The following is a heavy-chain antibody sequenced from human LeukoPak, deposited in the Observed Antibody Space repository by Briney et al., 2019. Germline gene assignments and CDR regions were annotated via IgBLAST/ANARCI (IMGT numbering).Heavy chain of an antibody. D-gene: IGHD6-13*01. CDR2: ISGTSSYT. Sequence: GGSLGLSCAASGFTFSDYYMSWIRQAPGKGLEWVSYISGTSSYTTYADSVKGRFTISRDNAKNSLYLQMNSLRGEDTAVYYCARLGSIAAAGTPDYWGQGTLVTVSS. V-gene: IGHV3-11*06. CDR1: GFTFSDYY. CDR3: ARLGSIAAAGTPDY. J-gene: IGHJ4*02.